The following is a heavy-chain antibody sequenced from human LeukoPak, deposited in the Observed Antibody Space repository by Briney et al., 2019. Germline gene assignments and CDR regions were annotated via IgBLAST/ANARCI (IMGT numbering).Heavy chain of an antibody. Sequence: SVKVSCKASGGTFSSYAISWVRQAPGQGLEWMGGIIPIFGTANYAQKFQGRVTITTDESTSTAYMELSSLRSEDTAVYYSARALISISEVPSRWFDPWGQGTLVTVSS. J-gene: IGHJ5*02. CDR2: IIPIFGTA. V-gene: IGHV1-69*05. CDR1: GGTFSSYA. CDR3: ARALISISEVPSRWFDP.